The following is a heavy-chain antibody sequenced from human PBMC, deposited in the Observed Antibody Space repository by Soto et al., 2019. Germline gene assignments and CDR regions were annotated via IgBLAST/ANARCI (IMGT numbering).Heavy chain of an antibody. CDR2: IIPIFGTA. V-gene: IGHV1-69*13. CDR3: ARESVEVVIPLRPFDY. Sequence: SVKGACKAPVGSLSVYAISCGRQAPGQGLEWMGGIIPIFGTANYAQKFQGRVTITADESTRTAYMELSSLRSEDTAVYYCARESVEVVIPLRPFDYWGQGTLVTVSS. J-gene: IGHJ4*02. D-gene: IGHD3-3*01. CDR1: VGSLSVYA.